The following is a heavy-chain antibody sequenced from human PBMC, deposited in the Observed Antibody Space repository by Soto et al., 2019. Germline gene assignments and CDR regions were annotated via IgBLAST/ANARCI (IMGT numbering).Heavy chain of an antibody. Sequence: QVQLVESGGGVVQPGRSLRLSCAASGFTFSSYGMLWVRQAPGKGLEWVAVIWYDGSNKYYADSVKGRFTISRDNSKNTLYLQMNRLRAEDTAVYYCARDQVPAAIAHYYYYGMDVWGQGTTVTVSS. CDR3: ARDQVPAAIAHYYYYGMDV. CDR1: GFTFSSYG. J-gene: IGHJ6*02. V-gene: IGHV3-33*01. D-gene: IGHD2-2*02. CDR2: IWYDGSNK.